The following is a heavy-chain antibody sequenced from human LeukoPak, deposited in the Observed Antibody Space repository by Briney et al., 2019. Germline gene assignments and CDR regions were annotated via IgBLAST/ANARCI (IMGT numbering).Heavy chain of an antibody. CDR1: GFTFDDYA. V-gene: IGHV3-9*01. J-gene: IGHJ6*02. CDR3: AKDAQDYDFWSGSVGMDV. CDR2: ISWNSGSI. D-gene: IGHD3-3*01. Sequence: PGGSLRLSCAASGFTFDDYAMHWVRQAPGKGLEWASGISWNSGSIGYADSVKGRFTISRDNAKNYLYLQMNSLRAEDTALYYCAKDAQDYDFWSGSVGMDVWGQGTTVTVSS.